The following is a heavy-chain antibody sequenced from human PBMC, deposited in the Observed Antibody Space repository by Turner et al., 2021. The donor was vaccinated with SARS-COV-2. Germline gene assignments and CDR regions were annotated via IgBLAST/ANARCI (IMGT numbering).Heavy chain of an antibody. Sequence: DVHLVESGGGMVKPGGSLRRTCSASGFTYSSYNMNWVRQDPGKEREWFASISSRSTNIYYADSVKGRFTISRDNAKNSLYLQMNSLRAEDTAVYYCAPDCSSVTCLDYWGQGTMVTVSS. CDR3: APDCSSVTCLDY. CDR2: ISSRSTNI. V-gene: IGHV3-21*01. J-gene: IGHJ4*02. D-gene: IGHD2-2*01. CDR1: GFTYSSYN.